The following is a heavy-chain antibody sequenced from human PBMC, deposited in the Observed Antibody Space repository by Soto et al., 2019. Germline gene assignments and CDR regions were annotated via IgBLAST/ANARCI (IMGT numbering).Heavy chain of an antibody. Sequence: SETLSFTCTVSVGSISNYNWNWIRQSAGKGLEWIGRIYSNGITYYSPSLKSRVTMSVDTFNNQISLKLGPVNAADTAMYYCARERTYQLYGDGALDIGLIGRMVT. D-gene: IGHD2-2*01. J-gene: IGHJ3*02. CDR2: IYSNGIT. CDR1: VGSISNYN. CDR3: ARERTYQLYGDGALDI. V-gene: IGHV4-4*07.